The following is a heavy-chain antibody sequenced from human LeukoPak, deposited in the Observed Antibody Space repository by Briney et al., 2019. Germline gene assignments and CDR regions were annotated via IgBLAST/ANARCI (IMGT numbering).Heavy chain of an antibody. V-gene: IGHV3-30*02. Sequence: PGGSLRLSCAASRFTFSSYGMHWVRQAPGKGLEWVAFIRYDGSNKYYADSVKGRFTISRDNSKNTLYLQMNSLRAEDTAVYYCAKEGIAARPGSGYWGQGTLVTVSS. D-gene: IGHD6-6*01. CDR1: RFTFSSYG. J-gene: IGHJ4*02. CDR2: IRYDGSNK. CDR3: AKEGIAARPGSGY.